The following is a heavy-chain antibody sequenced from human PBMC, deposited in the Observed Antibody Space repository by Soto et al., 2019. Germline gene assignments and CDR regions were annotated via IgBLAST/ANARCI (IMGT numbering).Heavy chain of an antibody. CDR2: IYYSGST. V-gene: IGHV4-31*03. CDR3: ARDEQMVRGVNWFDP. D-gene: IGHD3-10*01. Sequence: LSLTCTVSGGSISSGVYYWSWIRQHPGKGLEWIGYIYYSGSTYYNPSLKSRVTISVDTSKNQFSLKLSSVTAADTAVYYCARDEQMVRGVNWFDPWGQGTLVTVSS. J-gene: IGHJ5*02. CDR1: GGSISSGVYY.